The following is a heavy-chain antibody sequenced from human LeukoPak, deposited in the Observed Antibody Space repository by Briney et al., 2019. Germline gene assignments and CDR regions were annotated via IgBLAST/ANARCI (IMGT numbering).Heavy chain of an antibody. V-gene: IGHV4-4*07. CDR3: AISTVTTQGAFDI. Sequence: PSETLSLTCTVSGGSISSYYWSWIRQPAGKGLEWIGRIYTSGSTNYNPSLKSRVTISVDTSKNQFSLKLSSVTAADTAVYYCAISTVTTQGAFDIWGQGTMVTVSS. CDR1: GGSISSYY. CDR2: IYTSGST. D-gene: IGHD4-17*01. J-gene: IGHJ3*02.